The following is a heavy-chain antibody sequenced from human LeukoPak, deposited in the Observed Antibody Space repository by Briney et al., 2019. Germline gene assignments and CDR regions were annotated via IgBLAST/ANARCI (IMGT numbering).Heavy chain of an antibody. D-gene: IGHD5-18*01. CDR1: GYTFTSYA. V-gene: IGHV1-3*01. CDR2: INAGNGNT. Sequence: GASVKVSCKASGYTFTSYAMLWVRQAPGQRLEWMGWINAGNGNTKYSQKFQGRVTITRDTSASTAYMELSSLRSEDTAVYYCVNNINVDTAMELFDYWGQGTLVTVSS. J-gene: IGHJ4*02. CDR3: VNNINVDTAMELFDY.